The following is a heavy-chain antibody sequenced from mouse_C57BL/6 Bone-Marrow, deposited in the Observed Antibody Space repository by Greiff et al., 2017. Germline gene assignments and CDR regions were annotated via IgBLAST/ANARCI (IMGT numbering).Heavy chain of an antibody. CDR2: IYPRDGST. CDR3: ARRGENWFAY. CDR1: GYTFPSYD. V-gene: IGHV1-85*01. Sequence: VQLQESGPELVKPGASVKLSCKASGYTFPSYDINWVKQRPGQGLEWIGWIYPRDGSTTYNEKFKGKATLTVDKSSSTAYMELHSLTSEDSAVYVCARRGENWFAYWGQGTLVTVAA. J-gene: IGHJ3*01.